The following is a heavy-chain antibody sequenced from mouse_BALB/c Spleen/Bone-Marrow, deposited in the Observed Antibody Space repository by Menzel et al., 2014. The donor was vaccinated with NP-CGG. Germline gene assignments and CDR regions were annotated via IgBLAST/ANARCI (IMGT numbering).Heavy chain of an antibody. Sequence: VQLQQSGPELVRPGTSVKVFCKASGYAFTNYLMEWIKQRPGQGLEWIGVINPGSGGTNYNEKFKGKATLTADKSSSTAYMQLSSLTSDDSAVYFCARRIYYAMGYWGQGTTLTVSS. CDR2: INPGSGGT. CDR3: ARRIYYAMGY. V-gene: IGHV1-54*01. J-gene: IGHJ2*01. CDR1: GYAFTNYL. D-gene: IGHD2-1*01.